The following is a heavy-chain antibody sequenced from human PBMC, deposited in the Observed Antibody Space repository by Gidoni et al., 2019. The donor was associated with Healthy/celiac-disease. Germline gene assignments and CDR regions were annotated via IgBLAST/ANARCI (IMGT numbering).Heavy chain of an antibody. CDR2: IWYDGSNK. CDR1: GFTFSSYG. V-gene: IGHV3-33*01. D-gene: IGHD4-17*01. J-gene: IGHJ4*02. Sequence: QVQLVESGGGVVQPGRSLRLSCAASGFTFSSYGMHWVRQAPGKGLEWVAVIWYDGSNKYYADSVKGRFTISRDNSKNTLYLQMNSLRAEDTAVYYCARDRSPYGVYPHPIDYWGQGTLVTVSS. CDR3: ARDRSPYGVYPHPIDY.